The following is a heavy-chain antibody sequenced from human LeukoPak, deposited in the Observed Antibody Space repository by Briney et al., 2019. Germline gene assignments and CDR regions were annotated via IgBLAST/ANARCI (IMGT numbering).Heavy chain of an antibody. CDR3: AKAADLLWFGGGPGFDY. J-gene: IGHJ4*02. Sequence: GGSLRLSCAASGFTFSSYAMSWVRQAPGKGLEWVSAISGSGGSTYYADSVKGRFTISRDNSKNTLYLQMNSLRAEDRAVYYCAKAADLLWFGGGPGFDYWGQGTLVTVSS. CDR2: ISGSGGST. D-gene: IGHD3-10*01. V-gene: IGHV3-23*01. CDR1: GFTFSSYA.